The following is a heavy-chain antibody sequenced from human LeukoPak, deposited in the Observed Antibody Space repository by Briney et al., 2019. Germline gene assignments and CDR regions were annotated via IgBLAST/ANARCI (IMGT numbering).Heavy chain of an antibody. Sequence: PGVSLRLSCAASGFTFSCYGMHWLRQAPGKGLVWVAFIRYDGSNKYYADSVKGRFTISRDNSKNTLYLQMNSLRAEDRAVYYCAKDIGCTRFNPEGVDYWGQGTLVTVSS. D-gene: IGHD3-10*02. CDR3: AKDIGCTRFNPEGVDY. CDR2: IRYDGSNK. CDR1: GFTFSCYG. J-gene: IGHJ4*02. V-gene: IGHV3-30*02.